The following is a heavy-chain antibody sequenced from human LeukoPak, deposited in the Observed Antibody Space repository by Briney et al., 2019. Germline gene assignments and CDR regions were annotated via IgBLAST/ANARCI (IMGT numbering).Heavy chain of an antibody. CDR2: ISAYNGNT. Sequence: ASVKVSCKASGHTFTSYGISWVRQAPGQGLEWMGWISAYNGNTNYAQKLQGRVTMTTDTSTSTAYMELRSLRSDDTAVYYCARDLEDIVVVPAAGGDYWGQGTLVTVSS. CDR1: GHTFTSYG. D-gene: IGHD2-2*01. J-gene: IGHJ4*02. V-gene: IGHV1-18*01. CDR3: ARDLEDIVVVPAAGGDY.